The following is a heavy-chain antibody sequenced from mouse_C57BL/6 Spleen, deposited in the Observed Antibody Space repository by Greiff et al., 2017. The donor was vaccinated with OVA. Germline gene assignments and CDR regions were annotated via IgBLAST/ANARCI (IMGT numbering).Heavy chain of an antibody. J-gene: IGHJ3*01. D-gene: IGHD1-1*01. CDR3: ARYYYYGSSWFAY. V-gene: IGHV1-26*01. Sequence: VQLQQSGPELVKPGASVKISCKASGYTFTDYYMNWVKQSHGKSLEWIGDINPNNGGTSYNQKFKGKATLTVDKSSSTAYMELRSLTSEDSAVYYCARYYYYGSSWFAYWGQGTLVTVSA. CDR1: GYTFTDYY. CDR2: INPNNGGT.